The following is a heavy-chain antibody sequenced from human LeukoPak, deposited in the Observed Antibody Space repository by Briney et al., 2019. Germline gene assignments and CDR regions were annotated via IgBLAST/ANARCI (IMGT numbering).Heavy chain of an antibody. CDR1: GGSISSYY. CDR2: IYYSGTT. D-gene: IGHD6-13*01. Sequence: MSSETLSLTCTVSGGSISSYYWSWIRQPPGKGLEWIGYIYYSGTTNYNPSLKSRVTISVDTSKNQFSLKLSSVTAADTAVYYCARGVYIAAAQYACWGQGTLVTVSS. J-gene: IGHJ4*02. CDR3: ARGVYIAAAQYAC. V-gene: IGHV4-59*01.